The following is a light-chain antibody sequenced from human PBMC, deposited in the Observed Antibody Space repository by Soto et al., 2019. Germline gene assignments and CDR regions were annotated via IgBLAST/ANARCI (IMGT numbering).Light chain of an antibody. CDR2: WAS. J-gene: IGKJ2*01. V-gene: IGKV4-1*01. CDR1: QSVLYSSNSKNY. CDR3: QQYYSTPS. Sequence: DIVMTQSPDSLAVSLGERATINCKSSQSVLYSSNSKNYLAWYQHKTGQPPKLLIYWASTRESGVPDRFSGSGSGTDFTLTISSLQAEDVAVYYCQQYYSTPSFGQGTKLEIK.